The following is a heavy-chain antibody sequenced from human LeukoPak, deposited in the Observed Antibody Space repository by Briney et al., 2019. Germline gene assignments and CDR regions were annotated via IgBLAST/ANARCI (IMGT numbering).Heavy chain of an antibody. CDR3: ARDSCSSTSCLSIDDY. CDR2: INPNSGGT. Sequence: VASVKVSCKASGYTFIAYYMHWVRQAPGQGLEWTGWINPNSGGTNYAQKFQGRVTMTRDTSISTVYMELSRLRSDDTAVYYCARDSCSSTSCLSIDDYWGQGTLVTVSS. V-gene: IGHV1-2*02. J-gene: IGHJ4*02. D-gene: IGHD2-2*01. CDR1: GYTFIAYY.